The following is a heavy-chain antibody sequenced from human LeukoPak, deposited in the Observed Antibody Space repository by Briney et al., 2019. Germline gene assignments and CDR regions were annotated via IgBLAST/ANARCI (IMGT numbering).Heavy chain of an antibody. CDR3: AKVWYCSGGSCDEY. Sequence: GGSLRLSCAASGFTFSTYAMHWVRQAPGKGLEWVTMIWHDGSHKYYTDSVRGRFTISRDNSKNTVYLQMNSLRAEDTAVYYCAKVWYCSGGSCDEYWGQGTLVTVSS. J-gene: IGHJ4*02. V-gene: IGHV3-33*06. D-gene: IGHD2-15*01. CDR2: IWHDGSHK. CDR1: GFTFSTYA.